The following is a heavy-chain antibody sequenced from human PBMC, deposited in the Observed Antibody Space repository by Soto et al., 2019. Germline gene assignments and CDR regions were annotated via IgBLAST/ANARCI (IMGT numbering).Heavy chain of an antibody. J-gene: IGHJ6*02. Sequence: QVQLQESGPGLVKPSGTRSLTCAVSGGSISSSNWWRWVRQPPGKGLEWIGEIDHSGSNNYNPSLKSRVTISVDKSKTQFSLKLSSVTAAAAAVYSCARDLMAGSGYLVGMDVWGQGTTVTVSS. CDR1: GGSISSSNW. CDR2: IDHSGSN. V-gene: IGHV4-4*02. CDR3: ARDLMAGSGYLVGMDV. D-gene: IGHD3-22*01.